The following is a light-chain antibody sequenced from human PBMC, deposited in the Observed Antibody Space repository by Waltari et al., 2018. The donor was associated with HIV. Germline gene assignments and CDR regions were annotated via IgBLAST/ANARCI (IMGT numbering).Light chain of an antibody. J-gene: IGLJ2*01. CDR1: SGRIASNF. V-gene: IGLV6-57*03. Sequence: HSVSESPGKTVTISCTRSSGRIASNFVQWYQQRPGSAPTIVIYEDKERPSWVPDRFSGSIDSSSNSASLTISGLKTEDEADYYCQSYDSSNHVVFGGGTKLTVL. CDR3: QSYDSSNHVV. CDR2: EDK.